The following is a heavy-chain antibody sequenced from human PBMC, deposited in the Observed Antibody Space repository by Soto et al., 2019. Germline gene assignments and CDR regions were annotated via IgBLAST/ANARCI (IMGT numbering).Heavy chain of an antibody. D-gene: IGHD3-3*01. CDR3: ARDEDRRITIFGVSVDY. J-gene: IGHJ4*02. CDR1: GFTFSSYG. CDR2: IWYDGSNK. V-gene: IGHV3-33*01. Sequence: QVQLVESGGGVVQPGRSLRLSCAASGFTFSSYGMHWVRQAPGKGLEWVAVIWYDGSNKYYADSVKGRFIISRDNSKNTLYLQMNSLRAEDTAVYYCARDEDRRITIFGVSVDYWGQGTLVTVSS.